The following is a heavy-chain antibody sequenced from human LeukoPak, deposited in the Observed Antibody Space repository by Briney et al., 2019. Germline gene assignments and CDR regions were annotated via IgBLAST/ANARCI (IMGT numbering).Heavy chain of an antibody. CDR1: GGSFSDYY. D-gene: IGHD3-10*01. CDR2: IYYLGSP. J-gene: IGHJ4*02. V-gene: IGHV4-34*01. Sequence: PSETLSLTCAVYGGSFSDYYWSWIRQPPGKGLEWIGTIYYLGSPYYNPSLKSRLTISVDTSKNQFSLKLSSVTAADTAVYYCASSEGLPYYFDYWGQGTLVTVSS. CDR3: ASSEGLPYYFDY.